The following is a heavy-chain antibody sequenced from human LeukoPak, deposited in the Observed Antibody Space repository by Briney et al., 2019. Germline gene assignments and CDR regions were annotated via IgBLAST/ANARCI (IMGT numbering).Heavy chain of an antibody. CDR1: GFTFGSYS. D-gene: IGHD3-22*01. CDR3: ARDTGDSSGYYAY. J-gene: IGHJ4*02. V-gene: IGHV3-21*01. Sequence: PGGSLRLSCAASGFTFGSYSMNWVRQAPGKGLEWVSSISSSSSYIYYADSVKGRFTISRDNAKNSLYLQMNSLRAEDTAVYYCARDTGDSSGYYAYWGQGTLVTVSS. CDR2: ISSSSSYI.